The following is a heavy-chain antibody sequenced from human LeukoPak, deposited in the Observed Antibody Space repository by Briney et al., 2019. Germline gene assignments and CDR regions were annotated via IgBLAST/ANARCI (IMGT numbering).Heavy chain of an antibody. CDR3: ATLAIVATNLSFDY. CDR1: GGSISSSNW. Sequence: SGTLSLTCAVSGGSISSSNWWSWVRQPPGKGLEWIGEISDSGRTNYNPSLKSRVTISVDKSKNQFSLKLSSVTAADTAVYYCATLAIVATNLSFDYWGQGTLVTVSS. J-gene: IGHJ4*02. D-gene: IGHD5-12*01. V-gene: IGHV4-4*02. CDR2: ISDSGRT.